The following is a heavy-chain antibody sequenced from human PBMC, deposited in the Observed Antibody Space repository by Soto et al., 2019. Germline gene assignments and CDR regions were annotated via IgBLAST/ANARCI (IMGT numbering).Heavy chain of an antibody. D-gene: IGHD3-10*01. CDR2: IIPIFGTA. CDR3: GRGGSGRRGDDY. J-gene: IGHJ4*02. V-gene: IGHV1-69*01. Sequence: QVQLVQSGAEVKKPGSSVKVSCKASGGTFSSYAISWVRQAPGQGLEWMGGIIPIFGTANYAQKFQGRVTITADESTSTADMELSSLRSKDTAVNYCGRGGSGRRGDDYWGQGTLVTVSS. CDR1: GGTFSSYA.